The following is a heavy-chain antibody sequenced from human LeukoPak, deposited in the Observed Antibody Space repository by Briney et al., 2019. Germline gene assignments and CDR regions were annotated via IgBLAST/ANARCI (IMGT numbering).Heavy chain of an antibody. J-gene: IGHJ4*01. CDR3: AKGPLIAVAGTTWDY. CDR2: ISGDAVNT. CDR1: GLTFSSCA. V-gene: IGHV3-23*01. Sequence: PGGSLRLSYAASGLTFSSCAMSWVRQAPGKRLEWVSAISGDAVNTYYADSVKGRFTISRDNSKNTLYLQMNSLRADDTAIYYCAKGPLIAVAGTTWDYWGQGTLVTVSS. D-gene: IGHD6-19*01.